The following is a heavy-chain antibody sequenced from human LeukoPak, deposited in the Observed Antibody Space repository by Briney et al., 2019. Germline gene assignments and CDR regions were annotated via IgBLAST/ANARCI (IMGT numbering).Heavy chain of an antibody. Sequence: GGPLRLSCGASRFTFSNYWMTWVRQAPGKGLEWVANIRLDGGEKDYVDSVKGRFTISRDNAKNSLYLQMNSLRAEDTAVYYCARAQCSSRGCYYMDVWGKGTTVTVSS. CDR1: RFTFSNYW. D-gene: IGHD2-8*01. V-gene: IGHV3-7*01. J-gene: IGHJ6*03. CDR2: IRLDGGEK. CDR3: ARAQCSSRGCYYMDV.